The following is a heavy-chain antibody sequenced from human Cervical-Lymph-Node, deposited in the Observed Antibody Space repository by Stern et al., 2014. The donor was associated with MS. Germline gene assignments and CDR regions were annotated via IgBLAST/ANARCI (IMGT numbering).Heavy chain of an antibody. D-gene: IGHD6-13*01. V-gene: IGHV3-33*01. CDR3: ARSSSPSPYYYYGMDV. J-gene: IGHJ6*02. Sequence: VQLVESGGGVVQPGRSLRLSCAASGFTFSSYGMHWVRQAPGKGLEWVAVIWTDGSNKYYADSVKGRFTISRDNSKNTLYLQMKSLRAEDTAVYYCARSSSPSPYYYYGMDVWGQGTTVTVSS. CDR1: GFTFSSYG. CDR2: IWTDGSNK.